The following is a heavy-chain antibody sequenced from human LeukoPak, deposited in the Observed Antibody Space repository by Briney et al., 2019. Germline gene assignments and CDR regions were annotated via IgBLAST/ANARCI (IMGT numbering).Heavy chain of an antibody. CDR3: ARGRSTVATPNYYYYYCMDV. V-gene: IGHV4-4*09. Sequence: SETLSLTCTVSGGSISSSHWSWTRQPPGKGLEWIGNIHTSGGTNYSPSLKSRVTISLDTSRNQFSLKLSSVTAADTAVYYCARGRSTVATPNYYYYYCMDVWGKGTTDTVSS. J-gene: IGHJ6*03. CDR2: IHTSGGT. CDR1: GGSISSSH. D-gene: IGHD4-23*01.